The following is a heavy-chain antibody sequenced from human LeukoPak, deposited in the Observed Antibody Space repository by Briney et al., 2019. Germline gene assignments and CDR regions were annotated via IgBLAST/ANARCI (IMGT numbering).Heavy chain of an antibody. V-gene: IGHV1-69*04. D-gene: IGHD5-12*01. CDR1: GGTLSSHA. J-gene: IGHJ3*01. CDR2: IITVLGVT. CDR3: ARDSAYDSAALDF. Sequence: SVKVSCKASGGTLSSHAISWVRQAPGQGLEWMGRIITVLGVTNYAQKFQGRVTITADKSTSTAYMQLSSLISEDTAVYYCARDSAYDSAALDFWGQGTMVTVSS.